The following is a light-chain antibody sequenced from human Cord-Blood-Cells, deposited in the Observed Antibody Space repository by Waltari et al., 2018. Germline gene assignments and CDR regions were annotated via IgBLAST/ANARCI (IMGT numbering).Light chain of an antibody. V-gene: IGKV1-39*01. CDR1: QSISSY. CDR2: AAS. CDR3: QQSFRTPPP. Sequence: DIQMTQSPSSLSASVGDRVTITCRATQSISSYLNWYKQKPGKAPKVLIYAASSLQSGVPSRFSGIGSGTDFTCTIRSLQPEDFATYYCQQSFRTPPPVGGGTKVEIK. J-gene: IGKJ4*01.